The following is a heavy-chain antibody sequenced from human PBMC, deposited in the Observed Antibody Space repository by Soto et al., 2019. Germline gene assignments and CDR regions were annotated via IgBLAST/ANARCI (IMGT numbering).Heavy chain of an antibody. Sequence: SETLSLTCGVSGGSLSGATYSWNWIRQPPGKGLEWIGYIFPSRTTYYNPSLKSRVTISIDVSKNQFSLSLRSLTAADTAVYYCARSREFDYWSQGTLVTVSS. J-gene: IGHJ4*02. CDR1: GGSLSGATYS. V-gene: IGHV4-30-2*01. CDR2: IFPSRTT. CDR3: ARSREFDY.